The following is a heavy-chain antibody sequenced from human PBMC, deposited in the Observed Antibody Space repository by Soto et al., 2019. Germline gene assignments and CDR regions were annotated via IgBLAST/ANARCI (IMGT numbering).Heavy chain of an antibody. CDR1: GGSFSGYY. J-gene: IGHJ6*02. CDR3: AREYNGSGSYRRRVRYYGMDV. V-gene: IGHV4-34*01. D-gene: IGHD1-26*01. CDR2: INHSGST. Sequence: SETLSLTCAVYGGSFSGYYWSWIRQPPGKGLEWIGEINHSGSTNYNPSLKSRVTISVDTSKNQFSLKLSSVTAADTAVYYCAREYNGSGSYRRRVRYYGMDVWGQGTTVTVSS.